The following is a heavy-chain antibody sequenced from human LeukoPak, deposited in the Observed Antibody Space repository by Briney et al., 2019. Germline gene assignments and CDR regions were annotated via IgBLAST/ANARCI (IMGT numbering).Heavy chain of an antibody. CDR2: IGGGGPTT. CDR1: GFTFSTYC. CDR3: ARGFLGGTDQYFDS. Sequence: PGGSLRLSCAASGFTFSTYCMNWVRQAPAKGLEWVSTIGGGGPTTAYADSGQGRFTISRDNSKNTLYLQMNSLSAEDTAVYFCARGFLGGTDQYFDSWGQGTLVTVSS. V-gene: IGHV3-23*01. D-gene: IGHD6-19*01. J-gene: IGHJ4*02.